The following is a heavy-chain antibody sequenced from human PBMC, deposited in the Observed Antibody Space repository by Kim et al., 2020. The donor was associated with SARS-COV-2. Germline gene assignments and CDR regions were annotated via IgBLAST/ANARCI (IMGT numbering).Heavy chain of an antibody. Sequence: YPDSVKGRFTISRENTKNSFYLQMNSLRAGETAVYYCARGLAGRPGWFDPWGQGTLVSVSS. CDR3: ARGLAGRPGWFDP. V-gene: IGHV3-13*01. D-gene: IGHD6-6*01. J-gene: IGHJ5*02.